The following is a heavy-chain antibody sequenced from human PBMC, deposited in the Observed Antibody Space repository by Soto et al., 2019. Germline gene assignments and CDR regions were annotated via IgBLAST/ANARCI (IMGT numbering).Heavy chain of an antibody. D-gene: IGHD5-18*01. V-gene: IGHV3-23*01. CDR3: ARASLGYSWGEFDY. J-gene: IGHJ4*02. CDR1: GFTLNTYP. CDR2: IGGGGST. Sequence: EVQLLESGGDLVRPGGSLRLSCAASGFTLNTYPMSWVRLAPGKGLGWVSTIGGGGSTFYADSVKGRFTISRDNSKNTLYLQMNSLRAEDTAVYYCARASLGYSWGEFDYWGQAALVTVSS.